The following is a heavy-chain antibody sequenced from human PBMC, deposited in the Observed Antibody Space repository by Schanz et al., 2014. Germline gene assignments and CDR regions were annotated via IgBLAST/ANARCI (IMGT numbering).Heavy chain of an antibody. CDR3: AKYRGYYRVSGSYRELEY. Sequence: EVQLVESGGGLVQPGGSLRLSCTASGFTFSSYSMNWVRQAPGKGLEWVSAISGSGGSTYYADSVKGRFTISRDNSKNTLYLQMNSLRPEDTAVYYCAKYRGYYRVSGSYRELEYWGQGTLXTVSS. CDR2: ISGSGGST. CDR1: GFTFSSYS. D-gene: IGHD3-10*01. V-gene: IGHV3-23*04. J-gene: IGHJ4*02.